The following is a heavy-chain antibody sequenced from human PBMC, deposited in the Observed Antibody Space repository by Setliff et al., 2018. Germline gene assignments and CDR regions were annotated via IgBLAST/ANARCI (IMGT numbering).Heavy chain of an antibody. CDR2: INHSGTT. D-gene: IGHD6-6*01. J-gene: IGHJ5*02. Sequence: PSETLSPTCTAYGGTFSDYYWTWIRQPPGKGLEWIGEINHSGTTNYNPSLKSRVTISVDTSKNQFSLTMSSVTAADAAVYYCARGRNVAARLLDTWGQGTLVTVSS. CDR3: ARGRNVAARLLDT. V-gene: IGHV4-34*01. CDR1: GGTFSDYY.